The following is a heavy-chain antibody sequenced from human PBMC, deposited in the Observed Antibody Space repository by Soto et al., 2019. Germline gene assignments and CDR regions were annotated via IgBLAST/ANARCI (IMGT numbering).Heavy chain of an antibody. V-gene: IGHV4-34*01. CDR1: GGSFSGYY. D-gene: IGHD4-17*01. J-gene: IGHJ4*02. CDR3: ARGGDYGDYQFDY. Sequence: SETLSLTCAVYGGSFSGYYWSWIRQPPGKGLEWIGEINHSGSTNYNPSLKSRVTISVDTSKNQFSLKLSSVTAADTAVYYCARGGDYGDYQFDYWGQGTLVTV. CDR2: INHSGST.